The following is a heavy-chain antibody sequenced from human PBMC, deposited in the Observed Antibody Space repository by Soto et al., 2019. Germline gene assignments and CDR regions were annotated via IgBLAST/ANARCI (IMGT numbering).Heavy chain of an antibody. J-gene: IGHJ4*02. CDR2: IYSSGGT. V-gene: IGHV4-31*03. CDR3: ARGKDSDGYYYFDY. Sequence: SETLSLTCTVSGGSISSGGYYWSWIRQHPGKGLEWIGYIYSSGGTYYHPSLKSRLIVSSDTSKNQFSLRLNSVTAADTAVYYCARGKDSDGYYYFDYWGQGTLVTVTS. CDR1: GGSISSGGYY. D-gene: IGHD3-22*01.